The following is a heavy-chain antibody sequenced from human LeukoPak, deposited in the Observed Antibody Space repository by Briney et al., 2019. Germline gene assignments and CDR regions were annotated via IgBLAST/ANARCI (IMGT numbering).Heavy chain of an antibody. Sequence: ASVKVSCKASGYTFTGYYMHWVRQAPGQGLEWMGWINPNSGGTNYAQKFQGRVTMTRDTFISTAYMELSRPRSDDTAVYYCASRFGVAGGVDYWGQGTLVTVSS. J-gene: IGHJ4*02. CDR2: INPNSGGT. D-gene: IGHD3-10*01. V-gene: IGHV1-2*02. CDR3: ASRFGVAGGVDY. CDR1: GYTFTGYY.